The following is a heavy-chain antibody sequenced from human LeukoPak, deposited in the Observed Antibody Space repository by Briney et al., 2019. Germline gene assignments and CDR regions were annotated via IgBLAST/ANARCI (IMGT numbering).Heavy chain of an antibody. D-gene: IGHD6-13*01. V-gene: IGHV3-74*01. J-gene: IGHJ4*02. CDR1: GFTFTDYW. CDR2: VNSDGSDT. Sequence: GGSLRLSRVASGFTFTDYWMHWLRQASGKGRVWGSRVNSDGSDTIYADSVKGRFTISRDNAKNTVYLQMHSLRGGETAIYYCAGSTEWGKGTLVSVSS. CDR3: AGSTE.